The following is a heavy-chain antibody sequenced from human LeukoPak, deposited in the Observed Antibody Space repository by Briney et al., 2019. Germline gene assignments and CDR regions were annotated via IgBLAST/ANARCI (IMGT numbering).Heavy chain of an antibody. CDR3: STRRPIVGAIPYFDY. V-gene: IGHV3-74*01. J-gene: IGHJ4*02. Sequence: GGSLRLSCAVSGFTLGSYWMHWVRQAPGQGLAWVSRVNTDGSSTTYAESVKGRFTISKDNAKDTLYLHMNSLTAEDTAVYYCSTRRPIVGAIPYFDYWGQGALVTVSS. CDR1: GFTLGSYW. CDR2: VNTDGSST. D-gene: IGHD1-26*01.